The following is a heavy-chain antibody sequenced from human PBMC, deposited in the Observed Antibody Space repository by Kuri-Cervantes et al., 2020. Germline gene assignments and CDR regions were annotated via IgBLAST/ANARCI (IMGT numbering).Heavy chain of an antibody. J-gene: IGHJ6*02. D-gene: IGHD2-2*02. CDR1: GFTVSSNY. CDR2: IYSGGST. V-gene: IGHV3-66*02. Sequence: GESLKISCAASGFTVSSNYMSWVRQAPGKGLEWVSVIYSGGSTYYADSVKGRFTISRDNSKNTLYLQINSLRAEDTAVYYCARTHTLRYYYGMDVWGQGTTVTVSS. CDR3: ARTHTLRYYYGMDV.